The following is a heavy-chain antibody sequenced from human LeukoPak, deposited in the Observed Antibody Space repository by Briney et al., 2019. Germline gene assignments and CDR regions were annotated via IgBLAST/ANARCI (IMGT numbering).Heavy chain of an antibody. J-gene: IGHJ4*02. CDR2: VGGGGGGT. CDR1: GFTLSSYA. V-gene: IGHV3-23*01. CDR3: AKQSAGSAAWYSLHYDF. Sequence: GGSLRLSCAASGFTLSSYAMTWVRQAPGRGLEWVSGVGGGGGGTYYADSVKGRFTISRDNSKDTLYLQMNGLRAEDTAVYFCAKQSAGSAAWYSLHYDFWGQGTLVTVSS. D-gene: IGHD6-13*01.